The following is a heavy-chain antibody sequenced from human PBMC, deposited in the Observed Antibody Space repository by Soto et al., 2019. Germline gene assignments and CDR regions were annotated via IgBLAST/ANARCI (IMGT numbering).Heavy chain of an antibody. D-gene: IGHD5-18*01. CDR2: ISGSGDDT. CDR3: AGPGYSSQDY. Sequence: EVQILESGGGLVQPGGSLRLSCAASGFTFRSFALSWVRQAPGKGLEWVSAISGSGDDTDYADSVKGRFTISRDNSKNTLYLQMNSLRAEDTAVYYCAGPGYSSQDYWGQGALVTVSS. CDR1: GFTFRSFA. V-gene: IGHV3-23*01. J-gene: IGHJ4*02.